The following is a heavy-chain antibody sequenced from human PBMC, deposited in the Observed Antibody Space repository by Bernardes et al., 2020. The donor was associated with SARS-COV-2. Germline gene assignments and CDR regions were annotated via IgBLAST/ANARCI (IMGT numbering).Heavy chain of an antibody. CDR3: ARDLGYCTNGVCSP. Sequence: VSLRLSCAASGFTFGSAWFHWVRQAPGKGLVWVSRINPDGSSTNYADSVKGRFTISRDNAKNMLFLQMSGLRAEDTAMYYCARDLGYCTNGVCSPWGQGTLVTVSS. J-gene: IGHJ5*02. V-gene: IGHV3-74*01. CDR2: INPDGSST. CDR1: GFTFGSAW. D-gene: IGHD2-8*01.